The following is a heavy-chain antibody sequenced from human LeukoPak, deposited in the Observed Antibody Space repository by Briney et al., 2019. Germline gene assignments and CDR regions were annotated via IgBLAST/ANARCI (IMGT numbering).Heavy chain of an antibody. CDR1: GFTFSSYA. D-gene: IGHD2-21*02. CDR2: ISGSGGST. Sequence: QSGGSLRLSCAASGFTFSSYAMSWVRQAPGKGLEWVSAISGSGGSTYYADSVKGRFTISRDNSKNTLYLQMNSLRAEDTAVYYCAKDLTFIVVVTAIHFDYWGQGTLVTVSS. CDR3: AKDLTFIVVVTAIHFDY. J-gene: IGHJ4*02. V-gene: IGHV3-23*01.